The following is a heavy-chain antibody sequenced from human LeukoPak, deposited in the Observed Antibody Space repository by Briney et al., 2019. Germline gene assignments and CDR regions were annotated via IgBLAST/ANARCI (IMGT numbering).Heavy chain of an antibody. CDR1: GFTFSSYA. V-gene: IGHV3-23*01. CDR2: ISGSGGST. Sequence: GGSLRLSCAASGFTFSSYAMSWVRQAPGKGLEWASAISGSGGSTYYADSVKGRFTISRDNSKNTLYLQMNSLRAEDTAVYYCAKDPRYGGYDLQDDWGQGTLVTVPS. J-gene: IGHJ4*02. CDR3: AKDPRYGGYDLQDD. D-gene: IGHD5-12*01.